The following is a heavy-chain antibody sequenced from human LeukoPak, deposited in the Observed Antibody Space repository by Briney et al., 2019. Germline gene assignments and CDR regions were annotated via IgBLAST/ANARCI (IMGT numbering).Heavy chain of an antibody. CDR3: ARDPARFYYFDY. V-gene: IGHV3-30*03. CDR2: ISYDGSNK. Sequence: GRSLRLSCAASGFTFSSYGMHWVRQAPGKGLEWVAVISYDGSNKYYADSVKGRFTISRDNAKSSLYLQMNSLRAEDTAIYYCARDPARFYYFDYWGQGTLVTVSS. CDR1: GFTFSSYG. J-gene: IGHJ4*02.